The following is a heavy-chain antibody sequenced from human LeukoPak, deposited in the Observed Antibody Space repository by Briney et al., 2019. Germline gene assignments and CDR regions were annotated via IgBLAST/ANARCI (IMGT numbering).Heavy chain of an antibody. CDR2: TKTKSGGT. J-gene: IGHJ4*02. Sequence: ASVKVSCKASAFSLSGFYIHWVRQAPGQGLEWMGWTKTKSGGTNYADNFEGRVTMTRDTSTNTAFMELSKLTSDDTAVYYCTRARRDEGYVFGADFFDSWGQGTLIIVS. V-gene: IGHV1-2*02. CDR3: TRARRDEGYVFGADFFDS. D-gene: IGHD3-10*01. CDR1: AFSLSGFY.